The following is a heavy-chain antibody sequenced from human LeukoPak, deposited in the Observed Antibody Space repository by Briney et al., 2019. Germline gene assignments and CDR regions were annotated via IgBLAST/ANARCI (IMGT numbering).Heavy chain of an antibody. CDR2: ISSSSSYI. CDR3: ARGPGGSSSWYSDY. J-gene: IGHJ4*02. V-gene: IGHV3-21*01. CDR1: GFTFSNYT. D-gene: IGHD6-13*01. Sequence: GGSLRLSCAASGFTFSNYTMNWVRQAPGKGLEWVSSISSSSSYIYYADSVKGRFTISRDNAKNSLYLQMNSLRAEDTAVYYCARGPGGSSSWYSDYWGQGTLVTVSS.